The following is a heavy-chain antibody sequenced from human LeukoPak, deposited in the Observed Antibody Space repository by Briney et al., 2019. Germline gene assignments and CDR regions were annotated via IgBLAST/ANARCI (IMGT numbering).Heavy chain of an antibody. CDR1: GGTFSSYA. D-gene: IGHD3-22*01. CDR2: INPNSGGT. Sequence: ASVKVSCKASGGTFSSYAISWVRQAPGQGLEWMGRINPNSGGTNYAQKFQGRVTMTRDTSISTAYMELSRLRSDDTAVYYCARVGGYGYYYYYYMDVWGKGTTVTVSS. V-gene: IGHV1-2*06. CDR3: ARVGGYGYYYYYYMDV. J-gene: IGHJ6*03.